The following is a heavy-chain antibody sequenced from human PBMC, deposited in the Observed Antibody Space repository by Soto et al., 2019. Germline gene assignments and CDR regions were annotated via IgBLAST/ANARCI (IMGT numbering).Heavy chain of an antibody. Sequence: QVQVVQSGAEVKKPGSSVKVSCKVSGGIFTNNAISWVRQAPGQGLEWLGGVIPLFDTAYYAQIFRGRLMISAEGATTTAYMELSGLTSADTAVYFCATGGHNDGYNFYHGMDVWGQGTTVTVS. CDR3: ATGGHNDGYNFYHGMDV. J-gene: IGHJ6*02. CDR2: VIPLFDTA. D-gene: IGHD5-18*01. V-gene: IGHV1-69*01. CDR1: GGIFTNNA.